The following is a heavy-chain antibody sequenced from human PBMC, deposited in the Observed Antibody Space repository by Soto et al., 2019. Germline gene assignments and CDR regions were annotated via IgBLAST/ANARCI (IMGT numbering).Heavy chain of an antibody. CDR2: VSSGDNT. CDR3: AKDHYDSGGYRKAFDY. CDR1: GFTFSNHA. D-gene: IGHD3-22*01. V-gene: IGHV3-23*01. J-gene: IGHJ4*02. Sequence: EVQVLESGGDFVQPGGSLRLSCAASGFTFSNHAMTWVRQAPGKGLEWVSTVSSGDNTYYADSVKGRFTVSRDNSKNTLYLQMNSLRAEDTAVYYCAKDHYDSGGYRKAFDYWGQGTLVTVSS.